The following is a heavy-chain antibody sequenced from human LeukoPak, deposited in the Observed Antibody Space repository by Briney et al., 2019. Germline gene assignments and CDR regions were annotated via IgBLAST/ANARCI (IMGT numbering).Heavy chain of an antibody. CDR2: IYSGGST. CDR1: GFTVSSNY. V-gene: IGHV3-66*01. J-gene: IGHJ6*02. D-gene: IGHD3-9*01. CDR3: ARSGPVLRYFDWPYSYYGMDV. Sequence: GGSLRLSCAASGFTVSSNYMSWVRQAPGKGLEWVSVIYSGGSTYYADSVKGRFTISRDNSKNTLYLQMNSLRAEDTAVYYCARSGPVLRYFDWPYSYYGMDVWGQGTTVTVSS.